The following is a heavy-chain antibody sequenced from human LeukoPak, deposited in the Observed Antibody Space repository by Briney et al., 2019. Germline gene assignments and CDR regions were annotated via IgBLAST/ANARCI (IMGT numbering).Heavy chain of an antibody. CDR2: IGSSSNYI. J-gene: IGHJ4*02. D-gene: IGHD4-17*01. V-gene: IGHV3-21*01. CDR3: ARLPTVTTFGC. Sequence: GGSLRLSCAASGFTFSSYSMNWVRQAPGKGLEWVSSIGSSSNYIYYADSVKGRFTISRDNAKNSLYLQMNSLRAEDTAVYYCARLPTVTTFGCWGQGTLVTVSS. CDR1: GFTFSSYS.